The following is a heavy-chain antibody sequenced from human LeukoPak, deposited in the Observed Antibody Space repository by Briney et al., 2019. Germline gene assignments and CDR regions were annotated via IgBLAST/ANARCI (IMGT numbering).Heavy chain of an antibody. V-gene: IGHV1-18*01. CDR1: GYTFTSYG. J-gene: IGHJ4*02. Sequence: ASVKVSCKASGYTFTSYGISWVRQAPGQGHEWMGWISAYNGNTNYAQKLQGRVIMTTDTSTSTAYMELRSLRSDDTAVYYCARDLDSYGRALMIWGQGTLVTVSS. CDR3: ARDLDSYGRALMI. CDR2: ISAYNGNT. D-gene: IGHD5-18*01.